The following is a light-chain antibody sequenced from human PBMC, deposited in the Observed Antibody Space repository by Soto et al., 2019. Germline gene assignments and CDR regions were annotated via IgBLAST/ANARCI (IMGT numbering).Light chain of an antibody. J-gene: IGKJ1*01. CDR3: QNYNQYSRT. CDR2: DAS. Sequence: DIQMTQAPSTLSSSVGDRVTITFRASQSISSWLAWYQQKPGKAPKLLIYDASSLKSGVPSRFSGSGFGAEFTLTISSLQPDDSATYYCQNYNQYSRTFGQGTKVDIK. V-gene: IGKV1-5*01. CDR1: QSISSW.